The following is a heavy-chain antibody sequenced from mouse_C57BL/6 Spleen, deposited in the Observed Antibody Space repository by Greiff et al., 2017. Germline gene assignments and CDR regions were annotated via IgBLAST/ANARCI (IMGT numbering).Heavy chain of an antibody. J-gene: IGHJ2*01. D-gene: IGHD1-1*01. V-gene: IGHV1-26*01. CDR1: GYTFTDYY. Sequence: EVQLQQSGPELVKPGASVKISCKASGYTFTDYYMNWVKQSHGKSLEWIGDINPNNGGTSYNQKFKGKATLTVDKSSSTAYMQLRSLTSEDSAVDYCAKAGSSWYYFDYWGQGTTLTVSS. CDR2: INPNNGGT. CDR3: AKAGSSWYYFDY.